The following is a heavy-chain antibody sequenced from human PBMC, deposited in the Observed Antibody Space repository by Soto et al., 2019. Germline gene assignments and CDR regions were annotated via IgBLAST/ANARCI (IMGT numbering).Heavy chain of an antibody. CDR2: IWYDGSNK. CDR1: GFTFSSYG. J-gene: IGHJ6*02. V-gene: IGHV3-33*01. D-gene: IGHD3-16*02. Sequence: LRLSCAASGFTFSSYGMHWVRQAPGKGLEWVAVIWYDGSNKYYADSVKGRFTISRDNSKNTLYLQMNSLRAEDPAVYYCARCDDYVWGSYRLNYYYGMDVWGQGTTVTVSS. CDR3: ARCDDYVWGSYRLNYYYGMDV.